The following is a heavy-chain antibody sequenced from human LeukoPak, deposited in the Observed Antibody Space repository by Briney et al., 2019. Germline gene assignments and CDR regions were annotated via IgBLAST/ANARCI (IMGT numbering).Heavy chain of an antibody. Sequence: GGSLRLSCAASGFTFSSYAMSWVRQAPGKGLEWVSAISGSGGSTYYADSVKGRFTISGDNSKNTLYLQMNSLRAEDTAVYYCAKVHKEGYDSKPFDYWGQGTLVTVSS. CDR3: AKVHKEGYDSKPFDY. J-gene: IGHJ4*02. CDR1: GFTFSSYA. V-gene: IGHV3-23*01. CDR2: ISGSGGST. D-gene: IGHD3-22*01.